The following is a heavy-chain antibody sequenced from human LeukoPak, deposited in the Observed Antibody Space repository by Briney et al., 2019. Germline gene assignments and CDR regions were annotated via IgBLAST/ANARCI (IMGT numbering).Heavy chain of an antibody. CDR1: GGSISSSNW. CDR3: ARDQGMVRGVIGY. J-gene: IGHJ4*02. CDR2: IYHSGST. D-gene: IGHD3-10*01. V-gene: IGHV4-4*02. Sequence: SGTLSLTCAVSGGSISSSNWWSWVRQPPGKGLEWIGEIYHSGSTNYNPSLKSRVTISVDKSKNQFSLKPSSVTAADTAVYYCARDQGMVRGVIGYWGQGTLVTVSS.